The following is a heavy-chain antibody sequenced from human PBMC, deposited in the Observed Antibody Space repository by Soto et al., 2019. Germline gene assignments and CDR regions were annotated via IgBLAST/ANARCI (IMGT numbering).Heavy chain of an antibody. D-gene: IGHD3-3*01. Sequence: ETLSLTCKVSVGSMRGYSWSWIRQTPGEGLEWIGYVSHSGRTDYSPSLKNRVTISLDMSKNHFALHVNSVDPADTAVYYCARVAMENYHDMWSGSTSSALDVWGQGTTVTVSS. CDR2: VSHSGRT. J-gene: IGHJ6*02. V-gene: IGHV4-59*13. CDR3: ARVAMENYHDMWSGSTSSALDV. CDR1: VGSMRGYS.